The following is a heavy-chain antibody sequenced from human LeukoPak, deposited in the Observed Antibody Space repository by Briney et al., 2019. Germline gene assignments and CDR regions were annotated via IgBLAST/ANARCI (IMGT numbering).Heavy chain of an antibody. CDR1: GGSISSYY. CDR2: IYYSGST. Sequence: SETLSLTCTVSGGSISSYYWSWIRQPPGKGLEWIGYIYYSGSTNYNPSLKSRVTISVDTSKNQFSLKLSSVTAADTAVYYCARDVATMKGKWFDPWGQGTLVTVSS. J-gene: IGHJ5*02. CDR3: ARDVATMKGKWFDP. V-gene: IGHV4-59*01. D-gene: IGHD5-24*01.